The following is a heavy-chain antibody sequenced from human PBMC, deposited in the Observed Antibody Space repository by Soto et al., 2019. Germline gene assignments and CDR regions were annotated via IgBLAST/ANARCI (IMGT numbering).Heavy chain of an antibody. D-gene: IGHD6-13*01. CDR1: GFTFSNYW. Sequence: GGSLRLSCAASGFTFSNYWMTWVRQAPGKGLEWVADIKKDGSDKYYVDSVKGRFAISRDNAKNSLYLQMNSLRVEDTAVYFCARELGCSSNCWGAFDIWGQGTRVTVSS. V-gene: IGHV3-7*01. J-gene: IGHJ3*02. CDR2: IKKDGSDK. CDR3: ARELGCSSNCWGAFDI.